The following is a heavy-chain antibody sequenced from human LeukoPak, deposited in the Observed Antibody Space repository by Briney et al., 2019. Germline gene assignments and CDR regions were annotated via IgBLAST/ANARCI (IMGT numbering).Heavy chain of an antibody. V-gene: IGHV4-61*01. D-gene: IGHD3-9*01. Sequence: SETLSLTCTVSGGSVSSGTYYWSWIRQPPGKELEWIGYISYIGSTNYNPSLKSRVTISKDTSKNQFSLKLSSVTAADTAVYYCVREHDWGDFDYWGQGALVTVSS. CDR1: GGSVSSGTYY. CDR3: VREHDWGDFDY. J-gene: IGHJ4*02. CDR2: ISYIGST.